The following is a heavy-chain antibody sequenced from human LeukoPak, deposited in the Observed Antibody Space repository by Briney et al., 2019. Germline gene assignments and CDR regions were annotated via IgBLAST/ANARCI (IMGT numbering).Heavy chain of an antibody. CDR2: ISSSSTSI. Sequence: GGSLRLSCAASGFIFSSFTMNWVRQAPGKGLEWVSSISSSSTSIYYADPVKGRFTISRDNAKNSLFLQMNSLRAKDTAMYYCAREFGYQLPDFDFWGQGTLVTVSS. CDR3: AREFGYQLPDFDF. CDR1: GFIFSSFT. J-gene: IGHJ4*02. V-gene: IGHV3-21*01. D-gene: IGHD2-2*01.